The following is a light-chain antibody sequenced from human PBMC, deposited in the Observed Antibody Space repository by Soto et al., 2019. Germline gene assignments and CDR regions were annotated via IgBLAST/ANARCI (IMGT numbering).Light chain of an antibody. CDR2: AAS. Sequence: IQMTQSPSTLSASVGDRVTITCRANQSVSGYLNWYQHKAGQAPELLIYAASSLQSGVPSRFRGSGSGTDFTLTINGLQPEDFAIYYCQQTYTTPITFGQGTRLEIK. V-gene: IGKV1-39*01. CDR1: QSVSGY. CDR3: QQTYTTPIT. J-gene: IGKJ5*01.